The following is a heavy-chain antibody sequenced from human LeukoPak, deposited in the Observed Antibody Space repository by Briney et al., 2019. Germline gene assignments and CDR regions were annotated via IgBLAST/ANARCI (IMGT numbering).Heavy chain of an antibody. CDR2: ISYDGSNK. CDR3: ARAPIAAAGTPDY. Sequence: GGSLRLSCAASGFTFSSYAMHWVSQAPGKGLEWVAVISYDGSNKYYADSVKGRFTISRDNSKNTLYLQMNSLRAEDTAVYYCARAPIAAAGTPDYWGQGTLVTVSS. D-gene: IGHD6-13*01. CDR1: GFTFSSYA. J-gene: IGHJ4*02. V-gene: IGHV3-30-3*01.